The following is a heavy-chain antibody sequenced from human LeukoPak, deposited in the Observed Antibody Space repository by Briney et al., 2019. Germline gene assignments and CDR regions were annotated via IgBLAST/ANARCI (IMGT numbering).Heavy chain of an antibody. CDR3: ARRSGSYRGFDY. J-gene: IGHJ4*02. CDR2: IYTSGST. Sequence: SQTLSITCTVSGGSISSGSYYWSWIRQPAGKGLEWIGRIYTSGSTNYNPSLKSRVTISVDTSKNQFSLKLSSVTAADTAVYYCARRSGSYRGFDYWGQGTLVTVSS. CDR1: GGSISSGSYY. D-gene: IGHD1-26*01. V-gene: IGHV4-61*02.